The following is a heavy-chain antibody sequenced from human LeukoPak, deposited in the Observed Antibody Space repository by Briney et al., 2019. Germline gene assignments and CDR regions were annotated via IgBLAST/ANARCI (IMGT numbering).Heavy chain of an antibody. CDR3: ARGRYYDSSGYYYDWFDP. Sequence: GGSLRLSCAASGFTFSSCWMTWVRQAPGKGLEWVANIKQDGNEKYYVDSVKGRFSISRDNAKNSVYLQMNSLRAEDTAVYYCARGRYYDSSGYYYDWFDPWGQGTLVTVSS. D-gene: IGHD3-22*01. CDR2: IKQDGNEK. V-gene: IGHV3-7*02. J-gene: IGHJ5*02. CDR1: GFTFSSCW.